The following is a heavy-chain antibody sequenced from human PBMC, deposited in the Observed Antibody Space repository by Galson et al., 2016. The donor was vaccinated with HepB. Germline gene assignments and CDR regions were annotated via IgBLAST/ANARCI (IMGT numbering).Heavy chain of an antibody. J-gene: IGHJ4*01. D-gene: IGHD6-6*01. V-gene: IGHV1-18*01. Sequence: SVKVSCKASGYTFTNNGISWVRQAPGQGLEWMAWISAYSGNTNYAQKLQGRVTLTKDTSASTVYMESRSLRSDDTAMYYCARDRDAALDYWGPGALVTVSS. CDR2: ISAYSGNT. CDR3: ARDRDAALDY. CDR1: GYTFTNNG.